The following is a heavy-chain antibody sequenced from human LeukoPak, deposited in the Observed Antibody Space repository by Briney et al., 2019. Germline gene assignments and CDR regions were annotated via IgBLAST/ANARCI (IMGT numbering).Heavy chain of an antibody. CDR1: GGSISIGSYY. D-gene: IGHD3-22*01. J-gene: IGHJ4*02. CDR3: AASVGIVTVYY. V-gene: IGHV4-61*09. Sequence: SETLSLTCTVSGGSISIGSYYYSWIRRPAGKGLEWIGHIYTSGSTNYNPSLKSRVTISMDASKNQFSLELISVTAADTAVYYCAASVGIVTVYYRGQGTLVTVSS. CDR2: IYTSGST.